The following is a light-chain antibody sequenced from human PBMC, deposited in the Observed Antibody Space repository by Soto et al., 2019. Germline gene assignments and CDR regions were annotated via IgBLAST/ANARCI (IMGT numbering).Light chain of an antibody. CDR1: SSDIGAYNL. CDR3: YSYAGRSNGV. V-gene: IGLV2-23*01. CDR2: EGD. J-gene: IGLJ3*02. Sequence: QSALTQPASVSGSPGQSITISCTGTSSDIGAYNLVSWYQQHPGEAPRLILFEGDQRPSGVSRRFSTSKSGNTASLIISGLQAEDEADYYCYSYAGRSNGVFGGGTKLTVL.